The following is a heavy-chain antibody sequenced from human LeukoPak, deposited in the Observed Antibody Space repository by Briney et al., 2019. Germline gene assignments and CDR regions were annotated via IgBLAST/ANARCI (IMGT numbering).Heavy chain of an antibody. CDR1: GGSISNYF. CDR3: ARERTRSGTPFYFDY. J-gene: IGHJ4*02. D-gene: IGHD3-10*01. CDR2: IYTNENT. Sequence: SETLSLTCTVSGGSISNYFWSWMRQPAGKELEWIGRIYTNENTNYNPSLKSRVTMSVDTSENQFSLRLNSVAAADTAVYYCARERTRSGTPFYFDYWSQGTLVTVSS. V-gene: IGHV4-4*07.